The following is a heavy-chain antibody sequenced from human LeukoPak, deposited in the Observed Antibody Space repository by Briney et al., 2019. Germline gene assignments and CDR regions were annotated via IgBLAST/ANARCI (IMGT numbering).Heavy chain of an antibody. CDR2: IHYNGQA. CDR3: ARLSGEIIVVGAGIDS. Sequence: SETLSLTCTVSGGSISGSNYYWGWIRHAPGRGLEWIGSIHYNGQAYYKPSRASRVTISVDTSRNQFSLKLVSVTAADTAVYYCARLSGEIIVVGAGIDSWGQGTLVLVSS. CDR1: GGSISGSNYY. J-gene: IGHJ4*02. D-gene: IGHD2-15*01. V-gene: IGHV4-39*07.